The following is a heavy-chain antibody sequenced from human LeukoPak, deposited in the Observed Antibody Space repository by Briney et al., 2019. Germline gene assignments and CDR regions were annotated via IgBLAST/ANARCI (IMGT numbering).Heavy chain of an antibody. J-gene: IGHJ5*02. Sequence: SETLSLTCTVSGGSISSYYWSWIRQPPGKGLEWIGYIYYSGSTNYNPSLKSRVTISVDTSKNQFSLKLSSVTAADTAVYYCARDRGYYGDSTNWFDPWGQGTLVTVSS. CDR2: IYYSGST. V-gene: IGHV4-59*01. D-gene: IGHD4-17*01. CDR1: GGSISSYY. CDR3: ARDRGYYGDSTNWFDP.